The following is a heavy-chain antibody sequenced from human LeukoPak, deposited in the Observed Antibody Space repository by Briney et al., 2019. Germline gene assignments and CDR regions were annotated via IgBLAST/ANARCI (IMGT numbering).Heavy chain of an antibody. CDR3: ARDRSYYNSGSYGGVFDY. CDR2: IYYSGST. Sequence: PSETLSPTCTVSGGSISGYYWSWIRQPPGKGLEWIGYIYYSGSTNYNPFLKSRVTISVDTSKNQFSLKLSSVTAADTAVYYCARDRSYYNSGSYGGVFDYWGQGALVTVSS. D-gene: IGHD3-10*01. CDR1: GGSISGYY. J-gene: IGHJ4*02. V-gene: IGHV4-59*01.